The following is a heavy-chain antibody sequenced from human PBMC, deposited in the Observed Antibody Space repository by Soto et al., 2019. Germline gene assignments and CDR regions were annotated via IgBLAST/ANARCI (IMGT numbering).Heavy chain of an antibody. CDR3: AKDLRPYSSSPAPSFDY. CDR2: ISGSGGTT. V-gene: IGHV3-23*01. D-gene: IGHD6-6*01. J-gene: IGHJ4*02. CDR1: GFTFSNFA. Sequence: TGGSLRLSCAASGFTFSNFAMNWVRQAPGKGLEWVSAISGSGGTTYYADSVRGRLTISRDNSQNILYMQMDSLRDEDTAVYYCAKDLRPYSSSPAPSFDYWGRGT.